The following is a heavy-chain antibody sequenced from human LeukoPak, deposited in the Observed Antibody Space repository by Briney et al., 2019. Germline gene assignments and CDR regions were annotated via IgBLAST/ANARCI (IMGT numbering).Heavy chain of an antibody. D-gene: IGHD3-10*01. Sequence: GASVKVSCKASGYTFTKYYIHWVRQAPGQGLEWMGIINPSGGSTTYAQKFQGRVTTTRDTSTSTVYMELSSLRSEDTAVYYCAAYYYGSGSRSAAFDIWGQGTMVTVSS. CDR2: INPSGGST. CDR1: GYTFTKYY. V-gene: IGHV1-46*03. CDR3: AAYYYGSGSRSAAFDI. J-gene: IGHJ3*02.